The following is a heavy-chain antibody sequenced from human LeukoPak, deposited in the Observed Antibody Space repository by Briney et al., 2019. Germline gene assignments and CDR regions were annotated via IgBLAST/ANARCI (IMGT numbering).Heavy chain of an antibody. CDR2: IIGTGGT. V-gene: IGHV3-23*01. CDR1: GFTFDTYA. J-gene: IGHJ4*02. Sequence: GGSLRLSCAASGFTFDTYAMTWVRQAPGKGLEWVSSIIGTGGTLYAGSVKGRFTISRDNSKNTLYLQVNSLRVEDTAIYYCACQREYCSSGRCYFDHWGQGTLVTVSS. D-gene: IGHD2-2*01. CDR3: ACQREYCSSGRCYFDH.